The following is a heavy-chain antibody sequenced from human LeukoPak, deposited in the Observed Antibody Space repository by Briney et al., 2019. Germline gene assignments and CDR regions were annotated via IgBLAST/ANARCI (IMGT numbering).Heavy chain of an antibody. V-gene: IGHV1-18*01. CDR2: ISAYNGNT. D-gene: IGHD6-13*01. Sequence: GASVKVSCKGSGYTFTSYGISWVRQAPGQGLEWMGWISAYNGNTNYAQKLQGRVTMTTDTSTSTAYMELRSLRSDDTAVYYCARDSRYSSSWTRDFDYWGQGTLVTVSS. J-gene: IGHJ4*02. CDR3: ARDSRYSSSWTRDFDY. CDR1: GYTFTSYG.